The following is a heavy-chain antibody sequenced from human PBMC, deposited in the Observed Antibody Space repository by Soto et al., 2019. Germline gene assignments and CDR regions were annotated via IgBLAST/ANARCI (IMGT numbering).Heavy chain of an antibody. CDR3: AADTLTIAAPNYYYYGMDV. CDR1: GYTLTELS. CDR2: FDPEDGET. V-gene: IGHV1-24*01. Sequence: ASVKVSCKVSGYTLTELSMHWVRQAPGKGLEWMGGFDPEDGETIYAQKFLGRVTMTEDTSTDTAYMELSSLRSDDTAVYYCAADTLTIAAPNYYYYGMDVWGQGTTVTVSS. J-gene: IGHJ6*02. D-gene: IGHD6-13*01.